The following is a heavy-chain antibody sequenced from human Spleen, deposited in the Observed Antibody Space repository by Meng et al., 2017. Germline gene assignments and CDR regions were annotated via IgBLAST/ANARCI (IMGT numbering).Heavy chain of an antibody. CDR2: ISSSGSTI. D-gene: IGHD3-16*01. J-gene: IGHJ3*02. Sequence: GESLKISCAASGFTFSDYYMSWIRQAPGKGLEWVSYISSSGSTIYYADSVKGRFTISRDNAKNSLYLQMNSLRAEDTAVYYCARVYDPVWGSYSRGPFDIWGQGTMVTVSS. CDR3: ARVYDPVWGSYSRGPFDI. V-gene: IGHV3-11*04. CDR1: GFTFSDYY.